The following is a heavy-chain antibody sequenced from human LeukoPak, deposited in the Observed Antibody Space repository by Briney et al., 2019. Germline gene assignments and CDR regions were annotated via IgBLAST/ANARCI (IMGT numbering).Heavy chain of an antibody. CDR2: IYSGDNT. V-gene: IGHV3-53*01. J-gene: IGHJ4*02. CDR3: ARTGSSSSWYFDY. Sequence: GGSLRLSCAASGFTVTTSYMDWVRRAPGKRLEWVSLIYSGDNTYYADSVKGRFTISRDISKNTVDLQMNSLRAEDTAVYYCARTGSSSSWYFDYWGQGSLVTVSS. CDR1: GFTVTTSY. D-gene: IGHD6-13*01.